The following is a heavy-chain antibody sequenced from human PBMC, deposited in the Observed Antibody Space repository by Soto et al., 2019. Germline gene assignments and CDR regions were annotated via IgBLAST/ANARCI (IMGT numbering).Heavy chain of an antibody. J-gene: IGHJ6*03. D-gene: IGHD3-10*01. CDR2: MNPNSGNT. Sequence: GASVTVSCKDSGYTFNSYDINWVRPATGQGLEWMGWMNPNSGNTGYAQKFQGRVTMTRNTSISTAYMELSSLRSEDTAVYYCAREGGGLLWFGELSYYYYMDVWGKGTTVTVSS. CDR3: AREGGGLLWFGELSYYYYMDV. CDR1: GYTFNSYD. V-gene: IGHV1-8*01.